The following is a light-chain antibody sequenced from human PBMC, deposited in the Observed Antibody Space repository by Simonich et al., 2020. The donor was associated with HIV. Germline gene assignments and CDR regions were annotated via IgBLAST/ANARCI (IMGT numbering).Light chain of an antibody. CDR2: AAS. CDR1: QSISSI. CDR3: QQYNSYSLT. J-gene: IGKJ1*01. Sequence: DIQMTQSPSSLSASVGDIVTITCRASQSISSILNWYLQKPGKAPKLLIYAASRLQSGVPTRFSGSGSGTDFTLTISSLQPDDFATYYCQQYNSYSLTFGQGTKVEIK. V-gene: IGKV1-39*01.